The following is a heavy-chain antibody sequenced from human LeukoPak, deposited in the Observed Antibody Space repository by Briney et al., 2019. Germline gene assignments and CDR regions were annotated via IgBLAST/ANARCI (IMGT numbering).Heavy chain of an antibody. D-gene: IGHD2-8*02. Sequence: PGGSLRLSCAASGFTVSSNYMSWVRQAPGKGLERVSVIYSGGSTYYADSVKGRFTISRDNSKNTLYLQMNSLRAEDTAIYYCATYRQVLLPFESWGQGTLVTVSS. CDR3: ATYRQVLLPFES. V-gene: IGHV3-53*01. J-gene: IGHJ4*02. CDR1: GFTVSSNY. CDR2: IYSGGST.